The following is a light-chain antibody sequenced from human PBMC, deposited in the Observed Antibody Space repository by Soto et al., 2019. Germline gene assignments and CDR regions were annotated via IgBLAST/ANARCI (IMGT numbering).Light chain of an antibody. V-gene: IGLV1-40*01. J-gene: IGLJ3*02. CDR1: SSNIGADFG. CDR2: VNT. Sequence: QAVVTQPTSVSGAPGQTITISCTGSSSNIGADFGVHWYQQLPGAAPKLVIFVNTNRPSGVPDRFSGSKSGTSASLAITGLQAEDEADYYCQSYDRSLSGWVFGTGTKVTVL. CDR3: QSYDRSLSGWV.